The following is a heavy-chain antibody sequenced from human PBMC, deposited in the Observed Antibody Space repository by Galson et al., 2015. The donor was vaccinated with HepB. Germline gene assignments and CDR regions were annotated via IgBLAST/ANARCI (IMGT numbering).Heavy chain of an antibody. V-gene: IGHV4-4*02. J-gene: IGHJ3*02. CDR3: ATSIAASGGAFDI. Sequence: ETLSLTCAVSGGSISSSNWWSWVRQPPGKGLEWIGEIYHSGSTNYNPSLKSRVTISVDKSKNQFSLKLSSVTAADTAVYYCATSIAASGGAFDIWGQGTMVTVSS. CDR1: GGSISSSNW. CDR2: IYHSGST. D-gene: IGHD6-6*01.